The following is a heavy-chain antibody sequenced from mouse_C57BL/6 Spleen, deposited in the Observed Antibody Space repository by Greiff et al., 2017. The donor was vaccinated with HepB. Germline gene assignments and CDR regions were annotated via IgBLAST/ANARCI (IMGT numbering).Heavy chain of an antibody. CDR3: ARGGNNYDYAMDY. CDR1: GFTFSDYG. Sequence: EVQVVESGGGLVKPGGSLKLSCAASGFTFSDYGMHWVRQAPEKGLEWVAYISSGSSTIYYADTVKGRFTISRDNAKNTLFLQMTSLRSEDTAMYYCARGGNNYDYAMDYWGQGTSVTVSS. CDR2: ISSGSSTI. D-gene: IGHD5-2*01. J-gene: IGHJ4*01. V-gene: IGHV5-17*01.